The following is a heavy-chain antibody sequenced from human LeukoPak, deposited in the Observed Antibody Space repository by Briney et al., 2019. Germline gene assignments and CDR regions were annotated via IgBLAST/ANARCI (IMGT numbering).Heavy chain of an antibody. CDR1: GFTFRSYA. Sequence: PGGSLRLSWAASGFTFRSYAMSWVRQAPGKGLEWVANIKQDGSEKYYVDSVKGRFTISRDNAKNSLYLQMNSLRAEDTAVYYCARDLGRFDPWGQGTLVTVSS. CDR3: ARDLGRFDP. CDR2: IKQDGSEK. V-gene: IGHV3-7*01. J-gene: IGHJ5*02.